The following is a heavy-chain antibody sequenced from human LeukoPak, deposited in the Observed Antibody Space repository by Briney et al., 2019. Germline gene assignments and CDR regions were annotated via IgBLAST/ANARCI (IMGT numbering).Heavy chain of an antibody. CDR3: TSDEGEDTSY. CDR1: GFTVSSNY. J-gene: IGHJ4*02. V-gene: IGHV3-15*01. CDR2: IKSKTDGGTT. D-gene: IGHD1-26*01. Sequence: GGSLRLSCAASGFTVSSNYMSWVRQAPGKGLEWVGRIKSKTDGGTTDYAAPVKGRFTISRDDSKNTLYLQMNSLKTEDTAVYYCTSDEGEDTSYWGQGTLVTVSS.